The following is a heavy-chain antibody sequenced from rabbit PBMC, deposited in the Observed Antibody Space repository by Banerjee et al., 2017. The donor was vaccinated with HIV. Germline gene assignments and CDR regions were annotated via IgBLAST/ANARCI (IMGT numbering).Heavy chain of an antibody. D-gene: IGHD1-1*01. J-gene: IGHJ3*01. Sequence: QQQLEESGGGLVKPGGTLTLTCKASGIDFSSYYYMCWVRQAPGKGLEWIASIYAGSSGSTYYASWAKGRFTISKTSSTTVTLQMTSLTAADTATYFCARVSGYSTRLDLWGQGTLVTVS. CDR1: GIDFSSYYY. V-gene: IGHV1S45*01. CDR2: IYAGSSGST. CDR3: ARVSGYSTRLDL.